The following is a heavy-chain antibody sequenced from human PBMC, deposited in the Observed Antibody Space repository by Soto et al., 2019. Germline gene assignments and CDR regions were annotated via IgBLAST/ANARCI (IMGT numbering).Heavy chain of an antibody. CDR3: ARGGPLGAF. Sequence: EVQLVESGGGLVRPGGSLRLSCAASGFTFSSNWMHWVRQAPGKGLVWVSHINSDGSDTRYADSVKGRFTISRDNAKNTLYLQMNSLRADDTAVYYCARGGPLGAFCGQGTLVTVSS. V-gene: IGHV3-74*01. CDR1: GFTFSSNW. CDR2: INSDGSDT. J-gene: IGHJ4*02.